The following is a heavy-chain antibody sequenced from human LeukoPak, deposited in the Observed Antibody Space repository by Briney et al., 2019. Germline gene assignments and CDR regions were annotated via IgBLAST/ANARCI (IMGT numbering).Heavy chain of an antibody. J-gene: IGHJ4*02. CDR3: ARDPVGAPYYDS. CDR1: AFSFSGYW. D-gene: IGHD1-26*01. CDR2: IRQDGSVK. Sequence: GSLRLSCEASAFSFSGYWMNWVRQAPGKGLEWVANIRQDGSVKNYVDSVKGRFTISRDNARNSLYLQINSLRVEDTAVYYCARDPVGAPYYDSWGQGTLVSVSS. V-gene: IGHV3-7*01.